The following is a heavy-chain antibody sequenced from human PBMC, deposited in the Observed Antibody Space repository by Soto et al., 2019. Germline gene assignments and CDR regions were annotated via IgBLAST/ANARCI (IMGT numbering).Heavy chain of an antibody. D-gene: IGHD1-20*01. CDR1: GFTFSDYY. V-gene: IGHV3-11*01. CDR3: ARVTGDWYFGL. CDR2: ITSRGSTI. J-gene: IGHJ2*01. Sequence: QVQLVESGEGLVKPGGSLRLSCAASGFTFSDYYMIWIRQAPGKGLECVSYITSRGSTIDYADSVKGRFTISRDNAKNSLYLQMNSLRADDTAVYYCARVTGDWYFGLWGRGTLVTVSS.